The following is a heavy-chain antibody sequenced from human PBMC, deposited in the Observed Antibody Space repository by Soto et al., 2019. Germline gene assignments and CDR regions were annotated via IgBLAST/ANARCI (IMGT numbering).Heavy chain of an antibody. J-gene: IGHJ6*02. Sequence: KVCGNSSAHTVTCYRMSGDQQAPGQGLEWMGWISAYNGNTNYAQKLQGRVTMTTDTSTSTAYMELRSMRPDDAAGYYCARVEVWIQLWLTGMDVWGQGTTVTESS. CDR3: ARVEVWIQLWLTGMDV. CDR2: ISAYNGNT. V-gene: IGHV1-18*04. D-gene: IGHD5-18*01. CDR1: AHTVTCYR.